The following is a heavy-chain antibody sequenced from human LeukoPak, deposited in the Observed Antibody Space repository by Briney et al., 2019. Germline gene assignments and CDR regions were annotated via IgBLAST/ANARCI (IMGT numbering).Heavy chain of an antibody. V-gene: IGHV4-4*07. CDR2: IYTSGST. CDR1: GGSISSYY. CDR3: ARGARNGYCSGGSCSTSDY. Sequence: SETLSLTCTVSGGSISSYYWSWIRQPAGKGLEWIGRIYTSGSTNYNPSLKSRVTISVDTSKNQFSLKLSSVTAADTAVYYCARGARNGYCSGGSCSTSDYWGQGTLVTVSS. D-gene: IGHD2-15*01. J-gene: IGHJ4*02.